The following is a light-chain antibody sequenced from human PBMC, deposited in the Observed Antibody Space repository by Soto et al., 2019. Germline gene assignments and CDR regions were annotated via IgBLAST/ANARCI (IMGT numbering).Light chain of an antibody. CDR3: QQSYSTPYT. CDR2: AAS. Sequence: DIQMTQSPSSLSASVGDRVTITCRASQSSSTYLNWYQQKPGKAPKLLIYAASSLQSGVPSRFSSSGSKTEFTLTIISLQPEDFATYYFQQSYSTPYTFGQGTKLEIK. CDR1: QSSSTY. J-gene: IGKJ2*01. V-gene: IGKV1-39*01.